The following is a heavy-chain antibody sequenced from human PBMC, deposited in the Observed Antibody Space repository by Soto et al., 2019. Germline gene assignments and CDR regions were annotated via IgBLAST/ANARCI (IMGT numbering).Heavy chain of an antibody. CDR2: ISWNSGSI. CDR1: GFTVEDYA. V-gene: IGHV3-9*01. Sequence: GGSLRLSCAASGFTVEDYAMHGVRQAPGKGLEWVSGISWNSGSIGYADSVKGRFTISRDNAKNSLYLQMNSLRAEDTALYYCAKDLYIWGSYRSPFDYWGQGTLVTVSS. D-gene: IGHD3-16*02. J-gene: IGHJ4*02. CDR3: AKDLYIWGSYRSPFDY.